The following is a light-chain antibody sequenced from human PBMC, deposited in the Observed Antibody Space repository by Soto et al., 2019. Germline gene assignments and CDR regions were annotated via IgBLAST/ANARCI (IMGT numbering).Light chain of an antibody. J-gene: IGLJ2*01. V-gene: IGLV1-47*01. CDR1: TSNIGSNS. CDR2: RNN. Sequence: QSVLTQPPSASATPGQSVTISCSGSTSNIGSNSIYWYQQFPGMAPKVLIYRNNQRPSGVPDRFSGSKSGTSASLAISGLRSEDEDDYYCAAWDDTLSGVIFGGGTKLTVL. CDR3: AAWDDTLSGVI.